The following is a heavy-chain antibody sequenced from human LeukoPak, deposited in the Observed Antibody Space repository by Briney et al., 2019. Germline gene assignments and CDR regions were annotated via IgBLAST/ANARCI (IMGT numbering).Heavy chain of an antibody. CDR3: ARESFADTAIIFSDYYYYGMDV. CDR1: GFTFSSYW. J-gene: IGHJ6*02. CDR2: IKQDGSEE. V-gene: IGHV3-7*01. Sequence: GGSLRLSCAASGFTFSSYWMSWVRQAPGKGLEWVANIKQDGSEEYYVDSVKGRFTISRDNAKNSLYLQMNSLRAEDTAVYYCARESFADTAIIFSDYYYYGMDVWGQGTTVTVSS. D-gene: IGHD5-18*01.